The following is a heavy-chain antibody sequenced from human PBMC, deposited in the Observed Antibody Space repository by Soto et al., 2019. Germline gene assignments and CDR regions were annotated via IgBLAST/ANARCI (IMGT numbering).Heavy chain of an antibody. CDR1: GFTFSRYW. D-gene: IGHD6-19*01. Sequence: SLRLSCAASGFTFSRYWMDWVRQARRKGLEWVATIKHDGSEKYYVDPVKGRFIISRDNAKNSVFLQMNGLRVEDTAVYFCARAMGTDGWSNHPFDIWGQGTMVTVSS. V-gene: IGHV3-7*04. CDR3: ARAMGTDGWSNHPFDI. J-gene: IGHJ3*02. CDR2: IKHDGSEK.